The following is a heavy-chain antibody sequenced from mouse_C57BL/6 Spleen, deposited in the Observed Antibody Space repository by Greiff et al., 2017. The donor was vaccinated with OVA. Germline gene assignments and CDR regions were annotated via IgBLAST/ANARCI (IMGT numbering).Heavy chain of an antibody. V-gene: IGHV14-4*01. CDR2: IDPENGAT. D-gene: IGHD1-1*01. J-gene: IGHJ1*03. CDR1: GFNFNDDY. CDR3: ITGYRSPSCLGV. Sequence: VQLQQSGAELVRPGASVKLSCTASGFNFNDDYMHWVKQRPEQGLEWIGWIDPENGATDYASKFQGKDTITADTPTNTAYLQLSSLTSEDTAVCYCITGYRSPSCLGVWGTGATGTVSS.